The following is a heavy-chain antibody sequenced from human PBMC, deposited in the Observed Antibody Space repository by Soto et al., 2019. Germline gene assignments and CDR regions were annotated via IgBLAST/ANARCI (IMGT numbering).Heavy chain of an antibody. CDR1: GYSFTSYW. Sequence: PGESLKISCKGSGYSFTSYWIGWVRQMHGKGLEWMGIIYPGDSDTRYSPSFQGQVTISADKSISTAYLQWSSLKASDTAMYYCATPAQLWPRSYYYYGMDVWGQGTTVTVSS. V-gene: IGHV5-51*01. CDR3: ATPAQLWPRSYYYYGMDV. D-gene: IGHD5-18*01. CDR2: IYPGDSDT. J-gene: IGHJ6*02.